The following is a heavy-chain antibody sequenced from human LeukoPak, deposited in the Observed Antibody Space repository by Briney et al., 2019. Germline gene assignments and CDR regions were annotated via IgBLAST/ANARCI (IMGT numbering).Heavy chain of an antibody. D-gene: IGHD2-2*01. CDR1: GYSFTTYW. V-gene: IGHV5-51*01. CDR2: IYPGDSDT. J-gene: IGHJ4*02. CDR3: ARRLPSAETFDY. Sequence: GVSLKISCKGSGYSFTTYWIGWVRQVPGKGLEWMGIIYPGDSDTRYSPSFQGQVTISADKSISTAYLQWSSLKASDTAMYYCARRLPSAETFDYWGQGTLVTVSS.